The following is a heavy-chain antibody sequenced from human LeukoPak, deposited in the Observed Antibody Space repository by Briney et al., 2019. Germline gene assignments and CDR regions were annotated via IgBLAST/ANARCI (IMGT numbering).Heavy chain of an antibody. J-gene: IGHJ4*02. D-gene: IGHD4-17*01. CDR2: INHSGST. CDR1: GGSFSGYY. V-gene: IGHV4-34*01. Sequence: SETLSLTCAVYGGSFSGYYWSWIRQPPGKGLEWIGEINHSGSTNYNPSLKSRVTISVDTSKNQFSLKLSSVTAADTAVYYCARGEGSDYVVVFDYWGQGTLVTVSS. CDR3: ARGEGSDYVVVFDY.